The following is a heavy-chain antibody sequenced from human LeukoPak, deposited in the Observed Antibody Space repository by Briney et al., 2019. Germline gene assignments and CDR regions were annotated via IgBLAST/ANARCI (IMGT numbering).Heavy chain of an antibody. D-gene: IGHD1-26*01. CDR3: ARAGGRSWFDP. Sequence: ASVKVSCKASGYTFSDSYIHWVRQAPGQGLERMGSMNPKSGGTKYAQKFQGRVSMTRDTSISTAYMELASLTSDDTAVYYCARAGGRSWFDPWGQGTLVTVSS. J-gene: IGHJ5*02. V-gene: IGHV1-2*02. CDR1: GYTFSDSY. CDR2: MNPKSGGT.